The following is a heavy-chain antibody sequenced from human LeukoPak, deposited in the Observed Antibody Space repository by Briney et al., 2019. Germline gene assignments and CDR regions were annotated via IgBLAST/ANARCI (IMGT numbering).Heavy chain of an antibody. V-gene: IGHV3-74*01. CDR2: ISTDGSFT. D-gene: IGHD3-9*01. J-gene: IGHJ4*02. CDR1: GFTFSNYL. Sequence: EGSLRLSCAASGFTFSNYLMHWVRQTPGKGLVWISRISTDGSFTNYADSVKGRFSISRDNAKNSLYLQMNSLRAEDTALYYCASSSLYDILTGSFDYWGQGTLVTVSS. CDR3: ASSSLYDILTGSFDY.